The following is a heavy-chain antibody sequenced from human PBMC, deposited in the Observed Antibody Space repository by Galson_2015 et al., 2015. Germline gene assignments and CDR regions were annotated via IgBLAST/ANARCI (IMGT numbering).Heavy chain of an antibody. V-gene: IGHV3-73*01. CDR2: IRSKANSYAA. Sequence: SLRLSCAASGFTFSGSAMHWVRQASGKGLEWVGRIRSKANSYAAAYAASVKGSFTISRDDSKNTAYLKMNSLKTEDTAVYYCTRAYQPVVPAARHDFDYWGQGTLVTVSS. D-gene: IGHD2-2*01. CDR3: TRAYQPVVPAARHDFDY. CDR1: GFTFSGSA. J-gene: IGHJ4*02.